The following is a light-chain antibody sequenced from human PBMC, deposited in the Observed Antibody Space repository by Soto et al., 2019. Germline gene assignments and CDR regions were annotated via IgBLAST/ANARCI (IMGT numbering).Light chain of an antibody. V-gene: IGKV3-11*01. Sequence: EIVLTQSPATLSLSPGERATLSCRASKSVSSYLAWYPQKPGHAPRLLIYDASNRATGIPARFTGSWSGTAFTLTISSLEPEDFAVYSCQQRSNWPPLYTFSQGTKLEIK. CDR3: QQRSNWPPLYT. J-gene: IGKJ2*01. CDR2: DAS. CDR1: KSVSSY.